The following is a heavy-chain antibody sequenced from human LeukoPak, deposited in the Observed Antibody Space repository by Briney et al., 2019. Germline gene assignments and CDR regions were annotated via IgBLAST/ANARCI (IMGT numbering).Heavy chain of an antibody. CDR1: VGSFCGYY. J-gene: IGHJ6*03. Sequence: PSETLSLTCAVYVGSFCGYYWSGIPETPEERLGSRWQIKHDRSTKHNPSLKSRVTISVDTSKNQFSLKLSSVTAADTAVYYCARRPGKYSYNSYYMEVWGKGTTATVS. D-gene: IGHD1-14*01. CDR3: ARRPGKYSYNSYYMEV. V-gene: IGHV4-34*01. CDR2: IKHDRST.